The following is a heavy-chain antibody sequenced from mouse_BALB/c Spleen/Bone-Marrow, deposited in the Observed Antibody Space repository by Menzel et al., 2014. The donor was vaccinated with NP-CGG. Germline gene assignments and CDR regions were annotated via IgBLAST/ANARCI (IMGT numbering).Heavy chain of an antibody. CDR1: GYTFTDYY. J-gene: IGHJ2*01. D-gene: IGHD2-1*01. Sequence: VQLVESGPELVKPGASVKISCKASGYTFTDYYINWEKQKPGQGLEWIGWIYPGSGNTKYNEKFKGKATLTVDTSSSTAYMQLSSLTSEDTAVYFGARGVYYGNYFDYWGQGTTLTVSS. CDR2: IYPGSGNT. CDR3: ARGVYYGNYFDY. V-gene: IGHV1-84*02.